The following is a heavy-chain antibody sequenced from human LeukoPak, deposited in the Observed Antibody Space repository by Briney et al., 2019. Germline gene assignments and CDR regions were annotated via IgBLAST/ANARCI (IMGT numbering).Heavy chain of an antibody. J-gene: IGHJ6*02. V-gene: IGHV4-59*01. Sequence: SETLSLTCTVSGGSISGYYWSWIRQPPGKGLECIGYIYYSGSTNYNPSLKSRVTISVDTSKNQFSLKLSSVTAADTAVYYCARDRGNQQDGMDVWGQGTTVTVSS. CDR2: IYYSGST. CDR1: GGSISGYY. CDR3: ARDRGNQQDGMDV. D-gene: IGHD3-10*01.